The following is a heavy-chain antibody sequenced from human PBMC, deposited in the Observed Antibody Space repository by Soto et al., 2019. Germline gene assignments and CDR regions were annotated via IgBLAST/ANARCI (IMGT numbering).Heavy chain of an antibody. CDR2: IRGKAYGGTT. V-gene: IGHV3-49*04. Sequence: GGSLRLSCTASGFTFGGYIMSWVRQAPGKGLEWVGFIRGKAYGGTTEYAAAVRGRFTISRDDSRRIAYLQMNSLKTDDTAVYYCTRAPIAVETSPTEFDYWGQGTLVTVSS. J-gene: IGHJ4*02. CDR3: TRAPIAVETSPTEFDY. CDR1: GFTFGGYI. D-gene: IGHD2-21*02.